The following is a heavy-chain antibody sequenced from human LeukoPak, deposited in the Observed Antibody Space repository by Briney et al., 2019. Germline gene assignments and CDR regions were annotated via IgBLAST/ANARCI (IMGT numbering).Heavy chain of an antibody. V-gene: IGHV1-46*01. CDR3: ARDGGKAGSRSGGSCYFDY. CDR1: GYTFTSYY. D-gene: IGHD2-15*01. J-gene: IGHJ4*02. CDR2: INPSGGST. Sequence: ASVKVSCKASGYTFTSYYMHWVRQAPGQGLEWMGIINPSGGSTSYAQKFQGRVSMTRDTSTSTVYMELSSLRSEDRAVYYCARDGGKAGSRSGGSCYFDYWGQGTLVTVSS.